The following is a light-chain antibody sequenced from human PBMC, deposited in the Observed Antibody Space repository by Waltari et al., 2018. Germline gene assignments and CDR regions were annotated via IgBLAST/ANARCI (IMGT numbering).Light chain of an antibody. CDR1: ASNIGSNT. CDR3: AAWDDSLDGLYV. V-gene: IGLV1-44*01. J-gene: IGLJ1*01. CDR2: SDK. Sequence: QSVLTQPPSASGTPGQRVTISCSGGASNIGSNTVNWYQQLPRTAPKLLIYSDKGRPSGVPDRFSGSKSGASASLAISGLQSEDEADYYCAAWDDSLDGLYVFGTGTKVTVL.